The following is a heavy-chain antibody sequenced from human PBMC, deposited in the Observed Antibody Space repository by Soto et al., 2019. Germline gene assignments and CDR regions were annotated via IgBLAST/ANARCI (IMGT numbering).Heavy chain of an antibody. CDR2: IWYDGSNK. D-gene: IGHD3-10*01. V-gene: IGHV3-33*01. CDR3: ARDGYYYGSGSYRPLMDV. CDR1: GFTFSSYG. Sequence: GGSLRLSCAASGFTFSSYGMHWVRQAPGKGLEWVAVIWYDGSNKYYADSVKGRFTISRDNAKNTLYLQMNSLRAEDTAVYYCARDGYYYGSGSYRPLMDVWGKGTTVTVSS. J-gene: IGHJ6*04.